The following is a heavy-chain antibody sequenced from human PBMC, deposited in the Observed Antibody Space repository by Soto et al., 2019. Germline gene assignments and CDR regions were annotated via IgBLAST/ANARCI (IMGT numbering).Heavy chain of an antibody. J-gene: IGHJ4*02. CDR3: AREVYYDFWSGFNTHPYYFEA. CDR2: ISDDGSNT. CDR1: GFTFSRHT. Sequence: QVQLVESGGGVVQPGRSLRLSCAASGFTFSRHTMHWVRPAPGKGLEWVAAISDDGSNTYYADSVKGRFTISRDNSKNPLYLQMNSLSSEDTAVHHCAREVYYDFWSGFNTHPYYFEAWGQGTLVTVSS. V-gene: IGHV3-30-3*01. D-gene: IGHD3-3*01.